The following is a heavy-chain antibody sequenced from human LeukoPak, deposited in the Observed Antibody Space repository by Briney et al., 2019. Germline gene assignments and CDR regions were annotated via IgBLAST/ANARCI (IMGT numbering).Heavy chain of an antibody. CDR2: VSYSGST. J-gene: IGHJ4*02. CDR1: GGSINSYY. Sequence: SETLSLTCTVSGGSINSYYWSWIRQPPGKGLEWIGYVSYSGSTNYNPSLKSRVTISVDTSKNLFFLKLTSVTAADTALYYCAKGNANWGQGTLVTVSS. CDR3: AKGNAN. V-gene: IGHV4-59*01.